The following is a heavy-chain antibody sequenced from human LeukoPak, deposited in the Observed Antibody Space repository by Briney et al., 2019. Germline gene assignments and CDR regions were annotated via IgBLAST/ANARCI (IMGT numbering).Heavy chain of an antibody. Sequence: PSETLSLTCAVSGGSISPYYWSWVRQPPGKGLEWIGHISYSGGTNYNPSLKSRVTISVDTSKNQFSLKLSSVTAADTAVYYCASSAVPSVLTRFDYWGQGTLVTVSS. CDR1: GGSISPYY. CDR2: ISYSGGT. J-gene: IGHJ4*02. D-gene: IGHD4/OR15-4a*01. CDR3: ASSAVPSVLTRFDY. V-gene: IGHV4-59*01.